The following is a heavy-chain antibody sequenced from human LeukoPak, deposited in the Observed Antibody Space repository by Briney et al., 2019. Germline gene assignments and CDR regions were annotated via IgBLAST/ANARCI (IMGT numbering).Heavy chain of an antibody. Sequence: QSGGSLRLSCAASGFTFSSYAMSWVRQAPGKGLEWVSGISSSGGSTYYADSVKGRFTISRDNSKNTLYLQMNSLRAEDTAVYYCAKDLGGSNGWNFDYWGQGTLVTVSS. CDR1: GFTFSSYA. J-gene: IGHJ4*02. D-gene: IGHD6-19*01. CDR2: ISSSGGST. CDR3: AKDLGGSNGWNFDY. V-gene: IGHV3-23*01.